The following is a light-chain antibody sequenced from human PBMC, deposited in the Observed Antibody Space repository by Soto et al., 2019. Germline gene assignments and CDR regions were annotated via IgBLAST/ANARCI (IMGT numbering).Light chain of an antibody. CDR1: SSDVGGYNY. CDR2: EVS. V-gene: IGLV2-8*01. J-gene: IGLJ2*01. Sequence: QSALTQPPSASGSPGQSVTISCTGTSSDVGGYNYVSWYQQHPGKAPKLMIYEVSKRPSGVPDRFSGSKSGNTASLTVSGLQAEDEVDYYCSSYVGSNNLVFGGGTKLTVL. CDR3: SSYVGSNNLV.